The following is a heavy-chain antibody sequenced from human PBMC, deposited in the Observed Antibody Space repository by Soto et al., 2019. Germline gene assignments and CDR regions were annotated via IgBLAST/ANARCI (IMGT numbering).Heavy chain of an antibody. CDR2: IYHSGST. D-gene: IGHD3-3*01. V-gene: IGHV4-4*02. CDR3: ARDRQYYDFWSGRTPRRWFDP. J-gene: IGHJ5*02. Sequence: QVQLQESGPGLVKPSGTLSLTCAVSGGSISSSNWWSWVRQPPGKGLEWIGEIYHSGSTNYNPSLKSRVTISVDKSKNQFSLKLSSVTAADTAVYYCARDRQYYDFWSGRTPRRWFDPWGQGTLVTVSS. CDR1: GGSISSSNW.